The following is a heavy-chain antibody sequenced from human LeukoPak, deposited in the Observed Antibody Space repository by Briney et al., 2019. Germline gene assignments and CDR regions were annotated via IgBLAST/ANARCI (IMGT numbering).Heavy chain of an antibody. J-gene: IGHJ4*02. V-gene: IGHV1-46*01. CDR2: INPSGGGT. Sequence: GASVKVSCKASGHTFTSYYMHWLRQAPGQGLEWMGIINPSGGGTSYAQKFQGRVTMTRDTSTSTVYMELSSLRSEDMAVYYCARGGNSGSYDYWGQGTLVTVSS. CDR3: ARGGNSGSYDY. D-gene: IGHD1-26*01. CDR1: GHTFTSYY.